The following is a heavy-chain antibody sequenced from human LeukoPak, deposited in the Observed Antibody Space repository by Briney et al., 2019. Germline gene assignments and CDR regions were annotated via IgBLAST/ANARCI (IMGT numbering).Heavy chain of an antibody. CDR3: ARAMSTFGGVRNYFDS. Sequence: GGSLRLSCAASGLTFSTCVMSWVRQAPGKGLEWVANIKQDGSEKYYVDSVKGRFTISRDNAKNSLYLQMNSLRAEDTAVYYCARAMSTFGGVRNYFDSWGQGTLVTVSS. J-gene: IGHJ4*02. D-gene: IGHD3-16*01. V-gene: IGHV3-7*04. CDR1: GLTFSTCV. CDR2: IKQDGSEK.